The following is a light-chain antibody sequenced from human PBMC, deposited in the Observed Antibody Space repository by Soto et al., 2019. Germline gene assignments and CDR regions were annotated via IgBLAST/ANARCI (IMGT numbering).Light chain of an antibody. Sequence: VLTQSPATLSLSAGDSATLSCRASQSVSSYLAWYQQKPGQAPRLLIYDAYNRATGIPARFSGSGSGTDFTLTISSLEPEDFAVYYCQQRSNWPSITCGQGTRLEIK. CDR1: QSVSSY. V-gene: IGKV3-11*01. J-gene: IGKJ5*01. CDR3: QQRSNWPSIT. CDR2: DAY.